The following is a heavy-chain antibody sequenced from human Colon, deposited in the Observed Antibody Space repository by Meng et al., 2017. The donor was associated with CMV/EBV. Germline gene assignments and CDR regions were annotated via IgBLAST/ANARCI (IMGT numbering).Heavy chain of an antibody. CDR3: ASITMTDNFGLDV. Sequence: SCVGSGISFSTYWMHWVRQAPGKGLVWVSRIKSDGSDATYADSVKGRFTVSRDNTKNTLYLQMNSLRGEDTAVYYCASITMTDNFGLDVWGQGTTVTVYS. CDR2: IKSDGSDA. J-gene: IGHJ6*02. D-gene: IGHD3-22*01. V-gene: IGHV3-74*03. CDR1: GISFSTYW.